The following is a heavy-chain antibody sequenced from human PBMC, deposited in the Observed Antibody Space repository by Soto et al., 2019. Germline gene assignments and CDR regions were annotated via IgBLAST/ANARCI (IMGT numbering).Heavy chain of an antibody. V-gene: IGHV4-38-2*01. CDR3: ASCTYPGIADDP. CDR2: IYHTGNT. D-gene: IGHD6-13*01. J-gene: IGHJ5*02. CDR1: GYSISRGFY. Sequence: SETLSLTCAVSGYSISRGFYWGWIRQSPGKGLEWIGSIYHTGNTYYNASLRSRVTISVDTSKNQFSLKLTSVTAADTAVYYCASCTYPGIADDPWGQGTLVTVSS.